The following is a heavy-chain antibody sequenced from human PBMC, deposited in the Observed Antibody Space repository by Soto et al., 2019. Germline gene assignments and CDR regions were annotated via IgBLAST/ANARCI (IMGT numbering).Heavy chain of an antibody. CDR3: ARDRWGTTGYYYYYGMDV. CDR2: TYYRSKWYN. J-gene: IGHJ6*02. V-gene: IGHV6-1*01. Sequence: SQTLSLTCAISGDSVSSSSAAWNWIRQSPSRGLEWLGRTYYRSKWYNDYAVSVKSRITINPDTSKNQFSLQLNSVTPEDTAVYYCARDRWGTTGYYYYYGMDVWGQGTTVTVSS. D-gene: IGHD3-16*01. CDR1: GDSVSSSSAA.